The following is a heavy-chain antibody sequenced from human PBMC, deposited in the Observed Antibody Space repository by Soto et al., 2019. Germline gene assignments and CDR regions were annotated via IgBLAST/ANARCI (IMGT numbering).Heavy chain of an antibody. J-gene: IGHJ4*02. V-gene: IGHV3-33*01. Sequence: GGSLRLSCAASGFTFSSYGMHWVRQAPGKGLEWVAVIWYDGSNKYYADSVKGRFTISRDNSKNTLYLQMNSLRAEDTAVYYCERDLTVEESGPPFDYWGQGTLVTVSS. CDR2: IWYDGSNK. CDR1: GFTFSSYG. CDR3: ERDLTVEESGPPFDY. D-gene: IGHD4-17*01.